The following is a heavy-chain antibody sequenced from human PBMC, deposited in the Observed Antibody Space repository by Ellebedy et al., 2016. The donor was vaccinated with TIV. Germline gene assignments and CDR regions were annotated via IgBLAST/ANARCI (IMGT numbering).Heavy chain of an antibody. CDR2: ISSSSSTI. Sequence: GGSLRLSCAASGFTFSSYSMNWVRQAPGKGLEWVSYISSSSSTIYYADSVKGRFTISRDNAKTSLYLQMNSLRDEDTAVYYCARVGYCSGGSCYFGYYGMDVWGQGTTVTVAS. CDR1: GFTFSSYS. CDR3: ARVGYCSGGSCYFGYYGMDV. J-gene: IGHJ6*02. D-gene: IGHD2-15*01. V-gene: IGHV3-48*02.